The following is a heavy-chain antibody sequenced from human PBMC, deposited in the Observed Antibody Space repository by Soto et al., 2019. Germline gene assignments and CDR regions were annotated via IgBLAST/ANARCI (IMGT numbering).Heavy chain of an antibody. D-gene: IGHD6-13*01. J-gene: IGHJ5*02. Sequence: SETLSLTCTVSGGSVSSGSYYWSWIRQPPGKGLEWIGYIYYSGSTYYNPSLKSRVTISVDTSKNQFSLKLSSVTAADTAVYYCARRVAIAGYNWFDPWGQGTLVTVSS. V-gene: IGHV4-61*01. CDR2: IYYSGST. CDR1: GGSVSSGSYY. CDR3: ARRVAIAGYNWFDP.